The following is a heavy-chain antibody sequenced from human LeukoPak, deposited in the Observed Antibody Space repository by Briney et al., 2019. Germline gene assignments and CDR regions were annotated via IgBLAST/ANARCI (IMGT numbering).Heavy chain of an antibody. D-gene: IGHD1-26*01. Sequence: TSVKVSCKASGYTFTSYDINWVRQATGQGLEWMGIINPSGGSTSYAQKFQGRVTMTRDMSTSTVYMELSSLRSEDTAVYYCARGGSSVHLFDYWGQGTLVTVSS. CDR1: GYTFTSYD. CDR2: INPSGGST. CDR3: ARGGSSVHLFDY. J-gene: IGHJ4*02. V-gene: IGHV1-46*01.